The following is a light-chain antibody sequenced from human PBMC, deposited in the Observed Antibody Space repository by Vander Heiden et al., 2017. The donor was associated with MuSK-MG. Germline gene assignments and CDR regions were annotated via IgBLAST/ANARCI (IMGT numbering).Light chain of an antibody. CDR3: LQYKRDGST. CDR2: AAS. V-gene: IGKV1-17*01. Sequence: SASVGDRVTITCRSSQGVRIDLACYQHKPGKAPKRLIYAASSLQSGVPSRLSGSGSETEFTLTISSLQPDDFATYYCLQYKRDGSTFGQGTKLEIK. J-gene: IGKJ2*02. CDR1: QGVRID.